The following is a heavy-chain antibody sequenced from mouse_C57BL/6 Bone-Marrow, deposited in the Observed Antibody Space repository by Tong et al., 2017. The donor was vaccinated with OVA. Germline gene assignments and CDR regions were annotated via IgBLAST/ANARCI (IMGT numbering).Heavy chain of an antibody. D-gene: IGHD1-1*01. CDR1: GFSLTSYG. CDR2: IWGDGNT. Sequence: VQLQESGPGLVAPSQSLSITCTVSGFSLTSYGVSWVRQPPGKGLEWLGVIWGDGNTNYHSALISRLSISKDNSKSQVCVKLNRLQTDDTATYYCAKPTTTVVASDNWGKGTNKTVAS. J-gene: IGHJ2*01. CDR3: AKPTTTVVASDN. V-gene: IGHV2-3*01.